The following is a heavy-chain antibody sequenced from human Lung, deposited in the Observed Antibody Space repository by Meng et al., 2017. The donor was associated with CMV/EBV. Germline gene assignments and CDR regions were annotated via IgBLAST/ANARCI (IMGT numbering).Heavy chain of an antibody. CDR3: ATYDLLTGPDY. CDR2: IGGNGRNT. J-gene: IGHJ4*02. D-gene: IGHD3-9*01. Sequence: GESLKISCAASGFTFRNYAMSWVRQTPGMGLEWVSLIGGNGRNTDYAASVKGRFTISRDNSKSTLYLQMNSLRAEDTDIYYCATYDLLTGPDYWGQGTLVTVSS. CDR1: GFTFRNYA. V-gene: IGHV3-23*01.